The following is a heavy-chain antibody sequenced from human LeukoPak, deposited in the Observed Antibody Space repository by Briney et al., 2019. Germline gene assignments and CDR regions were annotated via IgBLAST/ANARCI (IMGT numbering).Heavy chain of an antibody. V-gene: IGHV3-9*03. Sequence: GRSLRLSCAASGFTFGDYAMYWVRQAPGKGLEWVSGINWNSDSIGYADSVKGRFTISRDNAKNSLYLQMNSLRGEDMALYYCARSLTRGQRNAFDVWGQGTMVTVSS. D-gene: IGHD6-25*01. CDR3: ARSLTRGQRNAFDV. J-gene: IGHJ3*01. CDR2: INWNSDSI. CDR1: GFTFGDYA.